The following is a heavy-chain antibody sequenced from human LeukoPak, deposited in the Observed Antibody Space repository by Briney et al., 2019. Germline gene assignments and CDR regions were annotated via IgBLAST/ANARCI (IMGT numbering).Heavy chain of an antibody. D-gene: IGHD2-21*02. CDR2: IYSGGST. J-gene: IGHJ4*02. Sequence: GGSLRLSCAASGFTVSSNYMSWVRQAPGKGLEWVSVIYSGGSTYHADSVKGRFTISRDNSKNTLCLQMNSLRAEDTAVYYCASTHCGGDCSVPFDYWGQGTLVTVSS. CDR3: ASTHCGGDCSVPFDY. V-gene: IGHV3-53*01. CDR1: GFTVSSNY.